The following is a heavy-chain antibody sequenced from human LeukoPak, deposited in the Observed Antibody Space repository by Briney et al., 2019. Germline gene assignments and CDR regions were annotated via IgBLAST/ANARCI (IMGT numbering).Heavy chain of an antibody. CDR1: GFTFGDSW. CDR2: MNQDGSAK. J-gene: IGHJ6*02. Sequence: GGPLRLSCAASGFTFGDSWMSWVRQAPGKGLEWVANMNQDGSAKGYVDSVKGRFTISRDNARNSLYLQMSSLRPEDTAVYYCATYTHWVAGDVWGQGTTVTVSS. CDR3: ATYTHWVAGDV. V-gene: IGHV3-7*01. D-gene: IGHD3-16*01.